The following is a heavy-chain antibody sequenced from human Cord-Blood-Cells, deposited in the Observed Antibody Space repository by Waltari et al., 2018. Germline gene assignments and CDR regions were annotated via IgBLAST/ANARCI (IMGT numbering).Heavy chain of an antibody. CDR2: INWNGGST. D-gene: IGHD3-10*01. Sequence: EVQLVESGGGVVRPGGSLRLSCAAPGFTFEDYGMSWVRHAPGKGLEWVSGINWNGGSTGYADSVKGRFTISRDNAKNSLYLQMNSLRAEDTALYYCARGLYYYGSGSYYNYFDYWGQGTLVTVSS. CDR3: ARGLYYYGSGSYYNYFDY. CDR1: GFTFEDYG. V-gene: IGHV3-20*04. J-gene: IGHJ4*02.